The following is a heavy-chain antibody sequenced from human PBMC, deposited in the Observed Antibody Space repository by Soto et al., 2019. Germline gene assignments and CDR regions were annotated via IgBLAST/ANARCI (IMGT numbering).Heavy chain of an antibody. CDR2: ISPRGDNI. CDR3: ARGPHHNLGWPYYFDS. Sequence: GGSLRLSCVGSGFSLANFPMNWVRQTPGKGLEWISYISPRGDNIYYTESVKGRFTISRDNARNSLYLQMNSLRDEDAALYYCARGPHHNLGWPYYFDSWGQGVPVTFSS. J-gene: IGHJ4*02. D-gene: IGHD6-19*01. CDR1: GFSLANFP. V-gene: IGHV3-48*02.